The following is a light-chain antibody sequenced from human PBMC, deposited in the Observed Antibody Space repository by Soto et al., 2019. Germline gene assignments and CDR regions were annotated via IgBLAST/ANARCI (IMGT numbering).Light chain of an antibody. V-gene: IGLV2-14*01. CDR2: DVT. CDR1: SSDIGGYHY. Sequence: QSVLTQPASVSGSPGQSITISCTGTSSDIGGYHYVSWYQQHPGKAPKLMIYDVTNRPSGVSNRFSGSKSGNTASLTISGLQAEDEADYYCCSYTSSAGVFGGGTKLTVL. CDR3: CSYTSSAGV. J-gene: IGLJ2*01.